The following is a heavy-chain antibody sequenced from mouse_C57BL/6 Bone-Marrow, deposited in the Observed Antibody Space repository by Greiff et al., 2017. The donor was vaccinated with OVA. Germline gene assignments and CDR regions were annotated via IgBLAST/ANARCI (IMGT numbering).Heavy chain of an antibody. Sequence: EVMLVESGGGLVKPGGSLKLSCAASGFTFSSYAMSWVRQTPEKRLEWVATISDGGSYTYYPDNVKGRFTISRDKAKNNLYLQMSHLKSEDTAMYYCARIYYYGSSPDYWGQGTTLTVSS. CDR3: ARIYYYGSSPDY. CDR1: GFTFSSYA. D-gene: IGHD1-1*01. V-gene: IGHV5-4*03. CDR2: ISDGGSYT. J-gene: IGHJ2*01.